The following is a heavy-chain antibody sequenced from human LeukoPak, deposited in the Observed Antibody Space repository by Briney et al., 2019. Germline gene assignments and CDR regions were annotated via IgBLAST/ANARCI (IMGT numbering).Heavy chain of an antibody. Sequence: GGSLRLSCAASGFTFSNFAMHWVRQAPGKGLDWVAVISYDENTEHYTDSVKGRFAISRDNSKNTLYLQLNGLGGEDTAVYYCARDSYGMDVWGQGTTVTVSS. V-gene: IGHV3-30*09. CDR2: ISYDENTE. CDR3: ARDSYGMDV. CDR1: GFTFSNFA. J-gene: IGHJ6*02.